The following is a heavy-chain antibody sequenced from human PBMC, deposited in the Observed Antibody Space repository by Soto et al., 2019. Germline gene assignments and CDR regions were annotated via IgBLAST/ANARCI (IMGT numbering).Heavy chain of an antibody. J-gene: IGHJ6*04. CDR3: NTCSRGNCYGPVDA. Sequence: EVQLVESGGGLVKPGGSLRLSCAASGFTFANAWMSWVRQAPGKGLEWVGRVKSNSDGGTTDYAAPVKGRFTISRDDSKNTLYLQMXSXEXEDTAIYYCNTCSRGNCYGPVDAWGKGAAVTVSS. V-gene: IGHV3-15*01. CDR1: GFTFANAW. D-gene: IGHD2-15*01. CDR2: VKSNSDGGTT.